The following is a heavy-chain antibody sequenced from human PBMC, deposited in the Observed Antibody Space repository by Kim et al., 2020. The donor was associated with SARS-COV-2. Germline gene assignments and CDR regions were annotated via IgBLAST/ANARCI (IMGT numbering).Heavy chain of an antibody. J-gene: IGHJ4*02. V-gene: IGHV3-33*01. CDR3: ARDRGSYYDY. CDR1: GFTFSTYG. D-gene: IGHD1-26*01. CDR2: IWNDGNKK. Sequence: GGSLRLSCAASGFTFSTYGMHWVRQAPGKGLEWVTIIWNDGNKKYYADSVKCRFTISRDNSKNILYLQMNSLRAEDTAVYYCARDRGSYYDYWVQGTLVT.